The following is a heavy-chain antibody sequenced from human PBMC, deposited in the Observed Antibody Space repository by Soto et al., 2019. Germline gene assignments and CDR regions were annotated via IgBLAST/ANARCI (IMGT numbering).Heavy chain of an antibody. CDR3: ARARKQWPNSGQNWFAP. D-gene: IGHD6-19*01. Sequence: SETLSLTCTVSGVSVTSGGYFWNWIRQHPAKGLEWIGYIFFNESTFYNPSLKSRVSISVDTSKNQFSLKLTSVTAADTAVYYCARARKQWPNSGQNWFAPWGQGTLVTVSS. CDR1: GVSVTSGGYF. V-gene: IGHV4-31*03. CDR2: IFFNEST. J-gene: IGHJ5*02.